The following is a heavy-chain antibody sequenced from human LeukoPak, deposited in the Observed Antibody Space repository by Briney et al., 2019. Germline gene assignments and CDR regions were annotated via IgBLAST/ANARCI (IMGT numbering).Heavy chain of an antibody. CDR3: AKSNGYGLVDI. CDR1: GGSFSGYY. D-gene: IGHD3-10*01. J-gene: IGHJ3*02. CDR2: INHSGST. V-gene: IGHV4-34*01. Sequence: SETLSLTCAVYGGSFSGYYWSWIRQPPRKGLEWIGEINHSGSTNYNPSLKSRVTISVDTSKNQFSLKLSSVTAADTAVYYCAKSNGYGLVDIWGQGTMVTVSS.